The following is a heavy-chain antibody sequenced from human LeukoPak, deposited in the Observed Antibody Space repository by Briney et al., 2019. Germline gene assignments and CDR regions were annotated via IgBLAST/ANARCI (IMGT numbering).Heavy chain of an antibody. Sequence: PSETLSLTCTVSGGSISSYYWGWIRQPPGKGLEWIGYIYYSGSTNYNPSLKSRVTISVDTSKNQFSLKLSSATAADTAVYYCARDATVSGAYGMDVWGQGTTVTVSS. CDR3: ARDATVSGAYGMDV. J-gene: IGHJ6*02. CDR2: IYYSGST. CDR1: GGSISSYY. V-gene: IGHV4-59*01. D-gene: IGHD4-17*01.